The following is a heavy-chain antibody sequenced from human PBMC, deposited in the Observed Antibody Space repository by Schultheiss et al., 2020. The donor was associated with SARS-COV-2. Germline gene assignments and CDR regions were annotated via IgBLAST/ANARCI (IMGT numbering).Heavy chain of an antibody. Sequence: SETLSLTCAISGDSVSSKSAAWNWIRLSPSRGLQWLGRTYYRSKWYTDYALSVKSRITINPDTSKNQFSLQLNSVTPEDTAVYYCARGRFRGWYYYGMDVWGQGTTVTVSS. V-gene: IGHV6-1*01. J-gene: IGHJ6*02. D-gene: IGHD6-19*01. CDR3: ARGRFRGWYYYGMDV. CDR1: GDSVSSKSAA. CDR2: TYYRSKWYT.